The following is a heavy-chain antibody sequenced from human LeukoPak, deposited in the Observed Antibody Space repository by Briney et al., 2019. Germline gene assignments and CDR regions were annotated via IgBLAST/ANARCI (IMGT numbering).Heavy chain of an antibody. Sequence: SETLSLTCTVSGYSISSGYYWGWIRQPPGKGLEWIGSIYHSGSTYYNPSLKSRVTISVDTSKNHFSLKLSSVTAADTAVYYCARGLSGYYGSFDYWGQGTLVTVSS. CDR2: IYHSGST. J-gene: IGHJ4*02. D-gene: IGHD3-22*01. V-gene: IGHV4-38-2*02. CDR1: GYSISSGYY. CDR3: ARGLSGYYGSFDY.